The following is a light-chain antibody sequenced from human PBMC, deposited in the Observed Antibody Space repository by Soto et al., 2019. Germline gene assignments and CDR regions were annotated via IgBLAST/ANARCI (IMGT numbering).Light chain of an antibody. CDR2: GAS. CDR3: QQYCSSPPYT. CDR1: QSVSSSY. J-gene: IGKJ2*01. V-gene: IGKV3-20*01. Sequence: EIVLTQSPGTLSLSPGERATLSCRASQSVSSSYLAWYQQKPGQAPRLLIYGASSRATGIPDRFSGSGSGTDFTLTISRLEPEDFEVYYCQQYCSSPPYTFGQGTKLEIK.